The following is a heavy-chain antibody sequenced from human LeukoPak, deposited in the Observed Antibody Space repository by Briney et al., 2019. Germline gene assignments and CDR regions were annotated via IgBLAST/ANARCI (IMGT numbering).Heavy chain of an antibody. CDR1: GGSISSSY. D-gene: IGHD3-3*01. V-gene: IGHV4-59*01. CDR2: MDYSGST. CDR3: ARHFWSGRTNYYYSSMDV. Sequence: PSETLSLSCTVSGGSISSSYWSWIRQPPGEGLEWIGYMDYSGSTNYNPSLKSRVTISADTSKNQFSLKLSSVTAADRAVYYCARHFWSGRTNYYYSSMDVWGQGTTVTVSS. J-gene: IGHJ6*02.